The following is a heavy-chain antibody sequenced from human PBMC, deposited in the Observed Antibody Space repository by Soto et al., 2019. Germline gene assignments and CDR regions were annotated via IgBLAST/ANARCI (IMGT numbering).Heavy chain of an antibody. CDR1: GGSISGYY. V-gene: IGHV4-59*01. Sequence: ETLSLTCTVSGGSISGYYWSWIRQPPGKGLEWIGYIYYSGHTSYNPSLKSRVTISIDTSKNQFSLKLSSVTVADTAVYYCARALTVAGYYFDYWGQGALVTVSS. CDR3: ARALTVAGYYFDY. J-gene: IGHJ4*02. D-gene: IGHD6-19*01. CDR2: IYYSGHT.